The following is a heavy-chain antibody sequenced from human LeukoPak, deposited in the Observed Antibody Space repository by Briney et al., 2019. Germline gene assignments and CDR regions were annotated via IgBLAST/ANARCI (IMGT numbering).Heavy chain of an antibody. CDR3: ASRTEEYCSSTSCFQPNYYYGMDV. J-gene: IGHJ6*02. D-gene: IGHD2-2*01. CDR1: GYTFTGYY. Sequence: GASVKVSCKASGYTFTGYYMHWVRQAPGQGLEWMGWINPNSGGTNYAQKFQGRVTMTRDTSISTAYMELSRLRSDDTAVYYCASRTEEYCSSTSCFQPNYYYGMDVWGQGTTVTVSS. CDR2: INPNSGGT. V-gene: IGHV1-2*02.